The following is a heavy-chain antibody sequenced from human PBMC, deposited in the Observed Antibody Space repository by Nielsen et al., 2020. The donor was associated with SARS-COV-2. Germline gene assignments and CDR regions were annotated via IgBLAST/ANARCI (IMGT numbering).Heavy chain of an antibody. Sequence: SETLSLTCTVSGGSIRSGDHYWTWIRQLPGKGLEWIGYIYYSGTTDYNPSLKNRVKISLDKSKNQFSLMLSSVTAADTAVYFCARERNRDYFYGLDVWGQGTTVTVSS. V-gene: IGHV4-30-4*01. D-gene: IGHD1-14*01. CDR2: IYYSGTT. CDR1: GGSIRSGDHY. CDR3: ARERNRDYFYGLDV. J-gene: IGHJ6*02.